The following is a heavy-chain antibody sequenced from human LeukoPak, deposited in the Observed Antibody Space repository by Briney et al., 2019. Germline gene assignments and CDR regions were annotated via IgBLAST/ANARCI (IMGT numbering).Heavy chain of an antibody. D-gene: IGHD2-21*01. V-gene: IGHV4-61*02. CDR2: IYTSGST. Sequence: SETLSLTCTVSGGSISSGSYYWSWIRQPAGKGLEWIGRIYTSGSTNYNPSLKSRVTISVDTSKNQFSLKRSSVTAADTAVYYCARDRGIYCGGDCYHNWFDPWGQGTLVTVSS. J-gene: IGHJ5*02. CDR3: ARDRGIYCGGDCYHNWFDP. CDR1: GGSISSGSYY.